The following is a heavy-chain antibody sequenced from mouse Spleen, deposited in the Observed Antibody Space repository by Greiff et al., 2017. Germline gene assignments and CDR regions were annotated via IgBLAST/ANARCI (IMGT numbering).Heavy chain of an antibody. CDR3: AELGVFDY. J-gene: IGHJ2*01. V-gene: IGHV1-82*01. Sequence: QVQLKESGPELVKPGASVKISCKASGYAFSSSWMNWVKQRPGKGLEWIGRIYPGDGDTNYNGKFKGKATLTADKSSSTAYMQLSSLTSEDSAVYFCAELGVFDYWGQGTTLTVSS. CDR2: IYPGDGDT. CDR1: GYAFSSSW. D-gene: IGHD4-1*01.